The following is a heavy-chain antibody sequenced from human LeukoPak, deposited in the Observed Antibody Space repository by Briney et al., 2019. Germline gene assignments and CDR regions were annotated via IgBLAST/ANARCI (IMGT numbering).Heavy chain of an antibody. J-gene: IGHJ3*02. V-gene: IGHV1-2*02. CDR1: RYTFTDYY. CDR3: ARDGGGWEVAGDAFDI. CDR2: INPNSGGT. D-gene: IGHD1-26*01. Sequence: ASVNVSCKASRYTFTDYYIHWVRQAPGQGLEWMGWINPNSGGTDYAQKFQGRVTMTRDTSISTAYMELSRLTSDDTAVYYCARDGGGWEVAGDAFDIWGPGTMVTVSS.